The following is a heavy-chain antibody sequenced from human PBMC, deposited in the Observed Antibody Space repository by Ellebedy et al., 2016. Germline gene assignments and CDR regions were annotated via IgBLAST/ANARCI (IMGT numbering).Heavy chain of an antibody. CDR1: GYSFISYW. J-gene: IGHJ4*02. CDR3: ARLPSMDPRDYFDY. D-gene: IGHD2/OR15-2a*01. Sequence: KVSCXGSGYSFISYWIGWVRQTSGKGLEWMGIIHPGDSETRHNPSFQGQVTISVDKSISTAYLQWSSLKASDTAMYYCARLPSMDPRDYFDYWGQGTLVTVSS. CDR2: IHPGDSET. V-gene: IGHV5-51*01.